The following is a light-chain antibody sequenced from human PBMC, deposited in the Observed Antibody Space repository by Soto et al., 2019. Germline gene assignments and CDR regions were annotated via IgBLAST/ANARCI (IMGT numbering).Light chain of an antibody. CDR2: KAS. J-gene: IGKJ1*01. Sequence: DIQMSQSPSTMSASLGDRVTITCRASQSIDSWLAWYQQKPGKAPKFLMYKASNLESGVPSRFSGSGSETEFTLTISSLQPDDFAIYYCQHYKSYPWTFGQGTKVDNK. CDR3: QHYKSYPWT. V-gene: IGKV1-5*03. CDR1: QSIDSW.